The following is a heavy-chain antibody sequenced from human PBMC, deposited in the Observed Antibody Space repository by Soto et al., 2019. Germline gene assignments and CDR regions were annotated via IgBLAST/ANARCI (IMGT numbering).Heavy chain of an antibody. CDR1: GGSISSGGYY. V-gene: IGHV4-31*01. J-gene: IGHJ4*02. Sequence: QVQLQESGPGLVKPSQTLSLTCTVSGGSISSGGYYWSWIRQHPGKGLEWIGYIYYSGSTYYNPSLNSPVTTPVDTSTHHFSPKLRSLTAADTAGYYRASAPLHWGQGTLVTVSS. CDR2: IYYSGST. CDR3: ASAPLH.